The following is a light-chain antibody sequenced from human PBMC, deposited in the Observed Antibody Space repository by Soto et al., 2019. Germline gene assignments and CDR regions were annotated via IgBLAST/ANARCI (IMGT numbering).Light chain of an antibody. CDR3: XXXXXXPWT. J-gene: IGKJ1*01. CDR1: ERIAXY. Sequence: DIQMTQSPSSLXXSXGDRVTITCRASERIAXYLNWYQQKPGRAPNLLIYDASRLQSGVPSRFSGSGSGTDFTLTISXXQXXXXXXXXXXXXXXXPWTFGQGTKVEVK. CDR2: DAS. V-gene: IGKV1-39*01.